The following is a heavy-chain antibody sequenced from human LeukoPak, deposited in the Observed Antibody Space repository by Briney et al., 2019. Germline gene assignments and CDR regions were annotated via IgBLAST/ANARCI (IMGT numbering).Heavy chain of an antibody. J-gene: IGHJ6*02. CDR3: ARVCGCSGGSCYYYYGMDV. CDR1: GYTFTSYD. Sequence: ASVKVSCKASGYTFTSYDINWVRQATGQGLEWMGWMNPNSGNTGYAQKFQGRVTMTRNTSISTAYTELSSLRSGDTAVYYCARVCGCSGGSCYYYYGMDVWGQGTTVTVSS. V-gene: IGHV1-8*01. D-gene: IGHD2-15*01. CDR2: MNPNSGNT.